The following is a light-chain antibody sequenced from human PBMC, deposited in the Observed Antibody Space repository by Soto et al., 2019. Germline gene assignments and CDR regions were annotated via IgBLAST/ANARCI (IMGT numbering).Light chain of an antibody. CDR3: QQYNSYSWT. CDR2: KAS. V-gene: IGKV1-5*03. Sequence: DIQMTQSPSTLSASVGARVTITCRASQSISSWLAWYQQKPGKAPKLLIYKASSLERGVPSRFSGSGSGTEFTLTISSLQPDDFATYYCQQYNSYSWTFGQGTKVDIK. J-gene: IGKJ1*01. CDR1: QSISSW.